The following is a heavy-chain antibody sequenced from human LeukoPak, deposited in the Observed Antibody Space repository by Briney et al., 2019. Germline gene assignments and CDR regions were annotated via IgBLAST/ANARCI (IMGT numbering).Heavy chain of an antibody. Sequence: SETLSLTCAVYGGSFSGYYWSWIRQPPGKGLEWIGEINHSGSTNYNPSLKSRVTISVDTSKNQFSLKLSSVTAADTAVYYCARGGVTYYDILTGYYKRLWQPFDYWGQGTLVTVSS. J-gene: IGHJ4*02. CDR1: GGSFSGYY. CDR3: ARGGVTYYDILTGYYKRLWQPFDY. D-gene: IGHD3-9*01. V-gene: IGHV4-34*01. CDR2: INHSGST.